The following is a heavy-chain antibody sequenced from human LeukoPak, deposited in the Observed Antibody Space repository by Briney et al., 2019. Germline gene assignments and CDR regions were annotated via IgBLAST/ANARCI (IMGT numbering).Heavy chain of an antibody. CDR1: GGSFSGYY. CDR3: ARVVTPVRRRFWFDP. Sequence: PSETLSLTCAVYGGSFSGYYWSWIRQPPGKGLEWIGEINHSGSTNYNPSLKSRVTISVDTSKNQFSLKLSSVTAGDTAVYYCARVVTPVRRRFWFDPWGQGTLVTVSS. D-gene: IGHD4-23*01. CDR2: INHSGST. V-gene: IGHV4-34*01. J-gene: IGHJ5*02.